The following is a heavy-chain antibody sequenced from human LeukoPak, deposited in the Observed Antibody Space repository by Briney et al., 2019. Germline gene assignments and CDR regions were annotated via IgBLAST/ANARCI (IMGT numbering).Heavy chain of an antibody. CDR2: IYYSGST. J-gene: IGHJ5*02. D-gene: IGHD6-13*01. V-gene: IGHV4-59*01. Sequence: SETLSLTCTVSGGSISSYYWSWIRQPPGKGLEWIGYIYYSGSTNYNPSLKSRVTISVDTSKNQFSLKLSSVTAADTAVYYCARIDGSSWPPGDWFDPWGQGTLVTVSS. CDR1: GGSISSYY. CDR3: ARIDGSSWPPGDWFDP.